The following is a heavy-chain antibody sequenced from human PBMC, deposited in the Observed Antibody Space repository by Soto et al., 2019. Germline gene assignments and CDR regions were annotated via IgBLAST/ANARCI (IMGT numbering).Heavy chain of an antibody. CDR2: IYHSGST. V-gene: IGHV4-30-2*01. Sequence: QLQLQESGSGLVKPSQTLSLTCAVSGGSISSGGYSWSWIRQPPGKGLEWIGYIYHSGSTYYNPSLKSRVTISVDRSKNQFSLKLSSVTAADTAVYYCARGVLFGISGWFDPWGQGTLVTVSS. D-gene: IGHD3-10*01. J-gene: IGHJ5*02. CDR1: GGSISSGGYS. CDR3: ARGVLFGISGWFDP.